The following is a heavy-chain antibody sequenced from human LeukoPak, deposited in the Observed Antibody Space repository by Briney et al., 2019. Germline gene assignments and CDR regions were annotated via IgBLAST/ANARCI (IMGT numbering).Heavy chain of an antibody. V-gene: IGHV3-9*01. J-gene: IGHJ4*02. CDR1: GLTFDVYA. Sequence: GRSLRLPCAASGLTFDVYAMNWVRQAPGKGLEWVSGISWNSGSIGYADSVKGRFTISRDNAKNSLYLQMNSLRAEDTALYYCAKDSDGDYLDYWGQGTLVTVSS. CDR3: AKDSDGDYLDY. D-gene: IGHD4-17*01. CDR2: ISWNSGSI.